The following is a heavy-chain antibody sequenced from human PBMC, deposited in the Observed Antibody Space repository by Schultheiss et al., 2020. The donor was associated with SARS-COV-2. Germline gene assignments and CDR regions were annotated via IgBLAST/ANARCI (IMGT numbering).Heavy chain of an antibody. Sequence: GGSLRLSCKGSGYSFTSYWIGWVRQMPGKGLEWMGIIYPGDSDTRYSPSFQGQVTISADKSISTAYLQWSSLKASDTAMYYCARMEAARKVRGDYWGQGTLVTVSS. CDR3: ARMEAARKVRGDY. J-gene: IGHJ4*02. V-gene: IGHV5-51*01. CDR1: GYSFTSYW. CDR2: IYPGDSDT. D-gene: IGHD2-15*01.